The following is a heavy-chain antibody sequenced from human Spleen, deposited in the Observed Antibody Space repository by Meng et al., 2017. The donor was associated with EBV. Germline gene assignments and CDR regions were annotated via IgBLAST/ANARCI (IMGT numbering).Heavy chain of an antibody. CDR2: INTNTGNP. J-gene: IGHJ5*02. Sequence: QVQLVHSGFELMQLGGSVNVSCKAFGDTFTSYAMNWVRQAPGQGLEWMGWINTNTGNPTYAQGFTGRFVFSLDTSVSTAYLQISSLKAEDTAVYYCARDGPPVHSSGWYGNWFDPWGQGTLGTVSS. CDR1: GDTFTSYA. D-gene: IGHD6-19*01. V-gene: IGHV7-4-1*02. CDR3: ARDGPPVHSSGWYGNWFDP.